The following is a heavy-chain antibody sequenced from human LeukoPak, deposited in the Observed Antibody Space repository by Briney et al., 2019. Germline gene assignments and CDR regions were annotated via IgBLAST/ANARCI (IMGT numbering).Heavy chain of an antibody. CDR3: ARDSSVSSGYYYPDYFDY. D-gene: IGHD3-22*01. CDR1: GGSISSSSYY. Sequence: SETLSLTCTVSGGSISSSSYYWGWIRQPPGKGLEWIGSIYYSGSTYYNPSLKSRVTISVDTSKNQFSLKLSSVTAADTAVYYCARDSSVSSGYYYPDYFDYWGQGTLVTVSS. V-gene: IGHV4-39*07. J-gene: IGHJ4*02. CDR2: IYYSGST.